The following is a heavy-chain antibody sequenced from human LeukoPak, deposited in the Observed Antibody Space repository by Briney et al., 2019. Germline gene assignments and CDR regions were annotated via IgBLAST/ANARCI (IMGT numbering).Heavy chain of an antibody. Sequence: ETLSLTCTVSGGSISSYYWSWIRQPPGKGLEWVSYISSSSSTIYYADSVKGRFTISRDNAKNSLYLQMNSLRAEDTAVYYCARARRVQGIVVVVAPGNGMDVWGQGTTVTVSS. V-gene: IGHV3-48*01. D-gene: IGHD2-15*01. CDR3: ARARRVQGIVVVVAPGNGMDV. CDR1: GGSISSYY. CDR2: ISSSSSTI. J-gene: IGHJ6*02.